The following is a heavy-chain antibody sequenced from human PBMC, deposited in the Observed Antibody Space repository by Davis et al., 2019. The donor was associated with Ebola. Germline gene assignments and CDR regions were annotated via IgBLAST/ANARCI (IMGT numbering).Heavy chain of an antibody. CDR1: GYTFSNYA. V-gene: IGHV1-3*01. J-gene: IGHJ5*02. CDR3: ATEGQGLRFLGWLSKYNWFDP. CDR2: INAGNGNT. D-gene: IGHD3-3*01. Sequence: AASVKVSCKASGYTFSNYAMHWVGQAPAQRLDWLVWINAGNGNTKYSQKFQGRVTITRDTSASTAYMELSSLRSEEPAVYYCATEGQGLRFLGWLSKYNWFDPWGQGTLVTVSS.